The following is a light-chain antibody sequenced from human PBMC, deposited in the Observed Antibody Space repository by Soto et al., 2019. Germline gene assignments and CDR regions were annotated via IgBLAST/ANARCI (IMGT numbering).Light chain of an antibody. CDR3: QQPTSFPLT. V-gene: IGKV1-12*01. CDR1: QGISSW. Sequence: DIQMTQSPSFVSASVGDRVTITCRASQGISSWLACYQHKPGCPPKLLIHAASSLESGVPSRFSGSRSGTNFTLTTSSLQPADFATYYCQQPTSFPLTFGGETKVEIK. J-gene: IGKJ4*01. CDR2: AAS.